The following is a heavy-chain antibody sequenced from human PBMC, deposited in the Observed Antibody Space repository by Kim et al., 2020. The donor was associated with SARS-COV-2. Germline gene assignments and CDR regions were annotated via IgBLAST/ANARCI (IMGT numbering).Heavy chain of an antibody. Sequence: GGSLRLSCAASGFTFSSYAMHWVRQAPGKGLEWVAVISYDGSNKYYADSVKGRFTISRDNSKNTLYLQMNSLRAEDTAVYYCARDIWYYDILTGYFPAPSRVSYYYCGMDVWGQGTTVTVSS. V-gene: IGHV3-30*04. CDR3: ARDIWYYDILTGYFPAPSRVSYYYCGMDV. J-gene: IGHJ6*02. CDR2: ISYDGSNK. D-gene: IGHD3-9*01. CDR1: GFTFSSYA.